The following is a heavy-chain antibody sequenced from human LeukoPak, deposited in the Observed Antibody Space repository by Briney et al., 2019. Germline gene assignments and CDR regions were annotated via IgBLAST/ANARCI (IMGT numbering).Heavy chain of an antibody. V-gene: IGHV3-23*01. Sequence: GGSLRLSCVASGFTLRSYVMNWVRQTPGKGLEWVSSISGSGDSTFYADSVKGRFSISRDNSKNTLYLQVNGLRTEDTAVYYCAKDRLLNCRGDCYIFDYWGQGTVVTVS. J-gene: IGHJ4*02. CDR2: ISGSGDST. CDR1: GFTLRSYV. D-gene: IGHD2-21*02. CDR3: AKDRLLNCRGDCYIFDY.